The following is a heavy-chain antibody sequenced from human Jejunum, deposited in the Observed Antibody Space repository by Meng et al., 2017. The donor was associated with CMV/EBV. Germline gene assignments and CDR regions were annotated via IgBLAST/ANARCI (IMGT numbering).Heavy chain of an antibody. V-gene: IGHV1-69*10. D-gene: IGHD3-10*01. CDR2: IIPSLNIA. Sequence: TFSTYSVSWVRQAPGQGLEWMGGIIPSLNIANYALKFRGRLTFTADSADKSASAVYMELTSLRYDDTAVYFCARVHQQLVRGYFDSWGQGTLVTVSS. CDR1: TFSTYS. CDR3: ARVHQQLVRGYFDS. J-gene: IGHJ4*02.